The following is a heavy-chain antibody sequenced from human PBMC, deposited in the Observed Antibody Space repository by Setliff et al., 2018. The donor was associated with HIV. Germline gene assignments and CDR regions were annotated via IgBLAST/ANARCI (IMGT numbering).Heavy chain of an antibody. V-gene: IGHV4-61*09. Sequence: SETLSLTCTVSGGSISSGSDYWSWIRQPAGKGPEWIGHIYTSGSTNYNPSLKSRVTISVDTSKNQFSLKLSSVTAADTAVYYCARSGYCSSTSCYMIVDYWGQGTLVTVS. CDR3: ARSGYCSSTSCYMIVDY. D-gene: IGHD2-2*02. CDR2: IYTSGST. J-gene: IGHJ4*02. CDR1: GGSISSGSDY.